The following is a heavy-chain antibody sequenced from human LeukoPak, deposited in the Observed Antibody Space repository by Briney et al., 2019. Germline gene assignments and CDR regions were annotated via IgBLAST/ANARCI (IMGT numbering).Heavy chain of an antibody. CDR3: AKGGPHNLIAVAGY. D-gene: IGHD6-19*01. CDR2: LKEDVSAR. Sequence: GGSLRLSCVASGFSISSHWMSWVRQAPGKGLEWVASLKEDVSARNLVDSVKGRFTISTDNAKNSLNLQMNSLRVEDTAVYYCAKGGPHNLIAVAGYWGQGTLVTVSS. J-gene: IGHJ4*02. CDR1: GFSISSHW. V-gene: IGHV3-7*03.